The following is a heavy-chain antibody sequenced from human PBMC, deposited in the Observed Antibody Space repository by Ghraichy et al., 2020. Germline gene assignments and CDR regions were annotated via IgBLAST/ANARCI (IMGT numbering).Heavy chain of an antibody. Sequence: GGSLRLSCVASGFTFSSFEMNWVRQAPGKGLEWLSYISSTGGTIYYADSVKGRFTISRDNPKNSLFLQMNSLRAEDTAVYYCARGMEPAIFRLRAFDIWGQGTMVTVSS. D-gene: IGHD1-1*01. CDR2: ISSTGGTI. V-gene: IGHV3-48*03. CDR3: ARGMEPAIFRLRAFDI. J-gene: IGHJ3*02. CDR1: GFTFSSFE.